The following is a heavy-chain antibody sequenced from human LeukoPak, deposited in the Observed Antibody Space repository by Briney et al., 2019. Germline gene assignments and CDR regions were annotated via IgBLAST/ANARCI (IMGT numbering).Heavy chain of an antibody. V-gene: IGHV4-39*07. CDR3: ARQGSYSISNWFDP. CDR1: GGSISSSSYY. D-gene: IGHD1-26*01. CDR2: IYYSGST. Sequence: TPSETLSLTCTVSGGSISSSSYYWGWIRQPPGKGLEWIGSIYYSGSTYYNPSLKSRVTISVDTSKNQFSLKLSSVTAADTAVYYCARQGSYSISNWFDPWGQGTLVTVSS. J-gene: IGHJ5*02.